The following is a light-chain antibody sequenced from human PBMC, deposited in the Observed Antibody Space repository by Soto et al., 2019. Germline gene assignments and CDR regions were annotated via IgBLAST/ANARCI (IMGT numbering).Light chain of an antibody. Sequence: SYELAQPLSVSVALGQTARITCGGSNIGNKNVHWYHQRPGQAPVLVIYADRNRPSGIPERFSGSNSGNTATLTITRAQADDESDYFCHVWDSSTGLVVFGGGTKLTVL. V-gene: IGLV3-9*01. J-gene: IGLJ2*01. CDR2: ADR. CDR3: HVWDSSTGLVV. CDR1: NIGNKN.